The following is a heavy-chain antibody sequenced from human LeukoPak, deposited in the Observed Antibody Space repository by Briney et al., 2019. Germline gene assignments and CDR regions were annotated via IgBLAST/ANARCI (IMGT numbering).Heavy chain of an antibody. Sequence: SVKVPCKASGGTFSSYAISWVRQAPGQGLEWMGGIIPIFGTANYAQKFQGRVTITTDESTSTAYMELSSLRSEDTAVYYCARSIAGGSRNWFDPWGRGTLVTVSS. CDR2: IIPIFGTA. V-gene: IGHV1-69*05. J-gene: IGHJ5*02. CDR1: GGTFSSYA. D-gene: IGHD3-10*01. CDR3: ARSIAGGSRNWFDP.